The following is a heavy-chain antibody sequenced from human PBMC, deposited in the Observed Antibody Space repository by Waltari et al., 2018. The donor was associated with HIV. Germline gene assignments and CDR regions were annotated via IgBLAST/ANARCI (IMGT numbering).Heavy chain of an antibody. CDR2: VYYTGST. V-gene: IGHV4-59*01. D-gene: IGHD3-22*01. Sequence: QVQLQESGPGLVKPSETLSLTCTVSGGSISRYYWRWFRHPPGKGLAWLGNVYYTGSTNYNPSLKIRVTISVDTSKNQFSLKLSSGTAADTAVYYCARYAGGYYDSSGLYYFDYWGQGTLVTVSS. CDR1: GGSISRYY. CDR3: ARYAGGYYDSSGLYYFDY. J-gene: IGHJ4*02.